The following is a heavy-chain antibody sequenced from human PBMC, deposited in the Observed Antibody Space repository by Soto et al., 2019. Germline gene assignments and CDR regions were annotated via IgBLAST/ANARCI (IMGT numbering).Heavy chain of an antibody. CDR3: ARGTSTPYWYLDF. J-gene: IGHJ2*01. D-gene: IGHD2-15*01. CDR1: GYSISSDWY. Sequence: SETLSVTCSGSGYSISSDWYWGWILQPPGKGLEWIASFYHGESTFFNPSLKSRVSISEDTSKNQFSLKLRSVTAADTAVFYCARGTSTPYWYLDFWGRGTLVTVSS. V-gene: IGHV4-38-2*02. CDR2: FYHGEST.